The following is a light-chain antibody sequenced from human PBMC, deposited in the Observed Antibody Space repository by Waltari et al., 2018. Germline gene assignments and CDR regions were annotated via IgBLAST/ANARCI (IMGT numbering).Light chain of an antibody. J-gene: IGLJ2*01. V-gene: IGLV1-40*01. CDR2: ENI. Sequence: QSVLTQPPSTSGAPGQRITISCTGTRSNIGSGYYVSWYQQFPGTAPKLLIYENINRPSGVSDRFSGSNSGTSASLTITGLQSEDEADYYCSAWDTSLSAVLFGGGTRLTVL. CDR1: RSNIGSGYY. CDR3: SAWDTSLSAVL.